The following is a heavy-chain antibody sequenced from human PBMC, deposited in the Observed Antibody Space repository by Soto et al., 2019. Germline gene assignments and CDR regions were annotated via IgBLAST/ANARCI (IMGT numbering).Heavy chain of an antibody. D-gene: IGHD3-22*01. CDR3: ARDQPRAFYDSSGYYKGALGY. Sequence: ASVKVSCKASGYTFTGYYMHWVRQAPGQGLEWMGWINPNSGGTNYAQKFQGWVTMTRDTSISTAYMELSRLRSDDTAVYYCARDQPRAFYDSSGYYKGALGYWGQG. J-gene: IGHJ4*02. CDR1: GYTFTGYY. V-gene: IGHV1-2*04. CDR2: INPNSGGT.